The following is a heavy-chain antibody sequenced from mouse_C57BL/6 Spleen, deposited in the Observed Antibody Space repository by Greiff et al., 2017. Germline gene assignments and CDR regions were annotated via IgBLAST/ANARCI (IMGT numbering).Heavy chain of an antibody. V-gene: IGHV1-7*01. J-gene: IGHJ1*03. CDR1: GYTFTSYW. CDR3: ARDYGSSHWYFDV. Sequence: QVQLQQSGAELAKPGASVKLSCKASGYTFTSYWMHWVKQRPGQGLEWIGYINPSSGYTKYNQKFKDKATLNADKSSSTAYMQLSSLTYEDSAVYYCARDYGSSHWYFDVWGTGTTVTVSS. D-gene: IGHD1-1*01. CDR2: INPSSGYT.